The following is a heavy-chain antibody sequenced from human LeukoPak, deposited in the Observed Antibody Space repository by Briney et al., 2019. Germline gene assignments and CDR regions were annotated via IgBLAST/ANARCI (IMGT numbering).Heavy chain of an antibody. CDR2: INHSGST. J-gene: IGHJ4*02. D-gene: IGHD3-10*01. V-gene: IGHV4-34*01. CDR3: ARGATGIDY. Sequence: SETLSLTCAVYGGSFSGYYWSWIRQPPGKGLEWIGEINHSGSTNYNPSLKSRVTVSVDTSKNQFSLKLSSVTAADTAVYYCARGATGIDYWGQGTLVTVSS. CDR1: GGSFSGYY.